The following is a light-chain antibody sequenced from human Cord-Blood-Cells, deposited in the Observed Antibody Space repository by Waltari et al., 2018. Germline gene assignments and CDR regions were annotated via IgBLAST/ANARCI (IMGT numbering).Light chain of an antibody. CDR3: QQYDNLPYT. J-gene: IGKJ2*01. V-gene: IGKV1-33*01. CDR1: QDISTY. Sequence: DIQMTKSPSSLSASVGDRVTITCQASQDISTYLNWYQQKPGKAPKLLIYDASNLETGVPSRFSGSGSGTDFTFTISSLQPEDIATYYCQQYDNLPYTFGQGTKLEIK. CDR2: DAS.